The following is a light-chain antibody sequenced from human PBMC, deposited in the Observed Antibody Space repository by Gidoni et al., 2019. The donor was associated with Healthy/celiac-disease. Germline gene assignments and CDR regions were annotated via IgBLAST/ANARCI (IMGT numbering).Light chain of an antibody. CDR1: SRDVGGYNY. CDR2: DVS. V-gene: IGLV2-11*01. J-gene: IGLJ2*01. Sequence: QSALTQPRSVSGSPGQSVTISCTGTSRDVGGYNYVSWYQQHPGKAPNLMIYDVSTRPSGVPDRFSGSKSGHPASLTISGLQVEDEADYYCCSYAGSYTYVVFGGGTTLTVL. CDR3: CSYAGSYTYVV.